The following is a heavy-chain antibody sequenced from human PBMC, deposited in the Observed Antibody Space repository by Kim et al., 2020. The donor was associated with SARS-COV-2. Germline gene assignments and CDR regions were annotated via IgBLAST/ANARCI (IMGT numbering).Heavy chain of an antibody. CDR3: ARVSRYDILTGYPRVGGFDP. V-gene: IGHV1-18*01. Sequence: ASVKVSCKASGYTFTSYGISWVRQAPGQGLEWMGWISAYNGNTNYAQKLQGRVTMTTDTSTSTAYMELRSLRSDDTAVYYCARVSRYDILTGYPRVGGFDPWGQGTLVTVSS. D-gene: IGHD3-9*01. CDR2: ISAYNGNT. J-gene: IGHJ5*02. CDR1: GYTFTSYG.